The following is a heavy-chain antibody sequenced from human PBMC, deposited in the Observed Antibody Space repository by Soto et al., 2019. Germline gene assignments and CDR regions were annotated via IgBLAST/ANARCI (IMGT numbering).Heavy chain of an antibody. Sequence: SETLSLTCTVFGGSIASSLYYWGWVRQSPGKGLEWIESIYYSGSTHYNPSLKSRVTVSVDTSKNQFSLKLSSVTAADTAVYYCARGGWRHIDYWGQGTLVTVSS. CDR3: ARGGWRHIDY. D-gene: IGHD3-3*01. J-gene: IGHJ4*02. CDR2: IYYSGST. CDR1: GGSIASSLYY. V-gene: IGHV4-39*01.